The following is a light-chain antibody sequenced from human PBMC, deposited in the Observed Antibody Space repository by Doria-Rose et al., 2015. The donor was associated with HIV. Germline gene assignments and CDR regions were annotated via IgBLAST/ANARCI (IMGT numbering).Light chain of an antibody. Sequence: LTQSPGTLSLSPGERATLSCRASKRVKSSYLAWYQQKPGQAPRLLIYDASTRVTGIPDGFSGSGSGTDFTLTISRLEPEDVAVYYCQQYGTSRGTFGQGTRLEIK. CDR3: QQYGTSRGT. V-gene: IGKV3-20*01. J-gene: IGKJ5*01. CDR1: KRVKSSY. CDR2: DAS.